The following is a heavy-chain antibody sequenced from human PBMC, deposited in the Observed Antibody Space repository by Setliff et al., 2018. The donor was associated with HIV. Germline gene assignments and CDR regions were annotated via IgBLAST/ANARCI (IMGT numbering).Heavy chain of an antibody. CDR1: GYSISSGYF. J-gene: IGHJ4*02. Sequence: KTSETLSLTCAVSGYSISSGYFWGWIRQPPGKGLEWIGSLYHSGTNFYNPSLKSRVTISLDTSTNRFSLKLSSVTAADTAIYYCARQVGSQYSYWAYYFDSWGQGALVTVSS. CDR3: ARQVGSQYSYWAYYFDS. V-gene: IGHV4-38-2*01. CDR2: LYHSGTN. D-gene: IGHD5-18*01.